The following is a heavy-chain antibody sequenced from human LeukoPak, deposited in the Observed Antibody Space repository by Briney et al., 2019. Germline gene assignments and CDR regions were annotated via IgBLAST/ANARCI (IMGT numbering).Heavy chain of an antibody. D-gene: IGHD4/OR15-4a*01. CDR2: INHSGST. Sequence: SETLSLTCAVSGGSFSGYYWSWIRQPPGKGLEWIGEINHSGSTYYNPSLKSRVTISVDTSKNQFSLKLSSVTAADTAVYYCARTWVSSGPNFNWYFDLWGRGTLVTVSS. CDR3: ARTWVSSGPNFNWYFDL. CDR1: GGSFSGYY. J-gene: IGHJ2*01. V-gene: IGHV4-34*01.